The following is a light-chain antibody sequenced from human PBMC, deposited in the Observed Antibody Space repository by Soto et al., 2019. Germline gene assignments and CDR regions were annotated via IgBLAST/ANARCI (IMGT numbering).Light chain of an antibody. Sequence: EIVMTQSPATLSLSPGETATLSCRASQSVSSFLAWYQQKPGQAPRLLIYDASNRATGIPARFSGSGSGTDFTLTISSLEPEDFAVYYCQQRFSWWTFGQGTKVEFK. CDR2: DAS. J-gene: IGKJ1*01. V-gene: IGKV3-11*01. CDR3: QQRFSWWT. CDR1: QSVSSF.